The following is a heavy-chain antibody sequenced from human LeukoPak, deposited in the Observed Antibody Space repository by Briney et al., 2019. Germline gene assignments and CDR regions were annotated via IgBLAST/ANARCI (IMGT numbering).Heavy chain of an antibody. D-gene: IGHD2-15*01. J-gene: IGHJ4*02. Sequence: GGTLRLSCAASGFTFSTYGMSWVGQAPGKGLEWVPAISGSGGSTHYADSVKGRFTTSRDNSKNTLYLQMNSLRAEDTAVYYCAKDECSGGSCYGPLEDYWGQGTLVTVSS. V-gene: IGHV3-23*01. CDR2: ISGSGGST. CDR1: GFTFSTYG. CDR3: AKDECSGGSCYGPLEDY.